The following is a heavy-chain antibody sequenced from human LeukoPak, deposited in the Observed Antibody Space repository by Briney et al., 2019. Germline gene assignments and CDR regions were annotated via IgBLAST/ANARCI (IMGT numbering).Heavy chain of an antibody. Sequence: PGGSLRLSCAASGFTFSSYWMSWVRQAPGKGLEWVANIKQDGSEKYYVDSVKGRFTISRDNAKNSLYLQMNSLRAEDTAVYYCARERSRGYYCEFDYWGQGTLVTVSS. CDR3: ARERSRGYYCEFDY. CDR1: GFTFSSYW. J-gene: IGHJ4*02. V-gene: IGHV3-7*03. D-gene: IGHD3-22*01. CDR2: IKQDGSEK.